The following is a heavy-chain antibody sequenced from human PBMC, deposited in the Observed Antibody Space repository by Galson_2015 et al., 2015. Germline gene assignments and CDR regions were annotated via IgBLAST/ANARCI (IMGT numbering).Heavy chain of an antibody. CDR3: ARDGRSGYSYYYYYYMDV. Sequence: SCKASGYTFTSYYMHWVRQAPGQGLEWMGIINPSGGSTSYAQKFQGRVTMTRDTSTSTVYMELSSLRSEDTAVYYCARDGRSGYSYYYYYYMDVWGKGTTVTVSS. CDR2: INPSGGST. CDR1: GYTFTSYY. V-gene: IGHV1-46*01. J-gene: IGHJ6*03. D-gene: IGHD3-3*01.